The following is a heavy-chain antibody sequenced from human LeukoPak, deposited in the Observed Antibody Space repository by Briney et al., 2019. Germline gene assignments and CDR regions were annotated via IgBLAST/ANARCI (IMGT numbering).Heavy chain of an antibody. V-gene: IGHV3-7*01. CDR1: GFMLSRYW. J-gene: IGHJ6*02. CDR2: IKQEGSEK. CDR3: ARGNGLTMIPGWGYNMDV. D-gene: IGHD3-10*01. Sequence: PGGSLRLSCAASGFMLSRYWMSWVRQAPGKGLEWVANIKQEGSEKYYVDSVKGRFTVSRDNAKNSLYLQMNSLRAEDTAVYYCARGNGLTMIPGWGYNMDVWGQGTTVTVSS.